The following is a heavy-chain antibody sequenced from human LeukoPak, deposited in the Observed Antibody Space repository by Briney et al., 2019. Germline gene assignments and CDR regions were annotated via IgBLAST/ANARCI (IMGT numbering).Heavy chain of an antibody. CDR2: ISAYNGNT. J-gene: IGHJ4*02. CDR3: ARAIIGYYGSGSYYWDYFDY. D-gene: IGHD3-10*01. Sequence: ASVKVSCQASGYTFTSYGISWVRQAPGQGLEWMGWISAYNGNTNYAQKLQGRVTMTTDTSTSTAYMELRSLRSDDTAVYYCARAIIGYYGSGSYYWDYFDYWGQGTLVTVSS. V-gene: IGHV1-18*01. CDR1: GYTFTSYG.